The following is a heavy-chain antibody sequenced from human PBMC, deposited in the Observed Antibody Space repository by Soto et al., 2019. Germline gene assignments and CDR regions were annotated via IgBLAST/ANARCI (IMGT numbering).Heavy chain of an antibody. Sequence: LRLSCSASGFTFSIYAMHWVRQAPGKGLEYVSSISTNGGSTDYADSVKGRFTISRDNSKNTVYLQMSSLRVEDTAVYYCVKGEYYYDSSGYYPFYYWGQGTLVTVSS. V-gene: IGHV3-64D*06. CDR2: ISTNGGST. CDR1: GFTFSIYA. J-gene: IGHJ4*02. CDR3: VKGEYYYDSSGYYPFYY. D-gene: IGHD3-22*01.